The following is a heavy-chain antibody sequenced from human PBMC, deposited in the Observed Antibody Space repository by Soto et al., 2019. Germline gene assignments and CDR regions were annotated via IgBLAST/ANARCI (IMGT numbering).Heavy chain of an antibody. D-gene: IGHD1-26*01. Sequence: VQLVESGGGVVQPGRSLRLSCVASEFTFSSHLMHWVRQAPGKGLEWVAFISNDGDYKYYADSVKGRFTISRDNSKDTVYLEIHSLRPEDTALYHCARDEAFSAPYYLDYWGQGTLVIVS. J-gene: IGHJ4*02. CDR1: EFTFSSHL. CDR2: ISNDGDYK. CDR3: ARDEAFSAPYYLDY. V-gene: IGHV3-30*03.